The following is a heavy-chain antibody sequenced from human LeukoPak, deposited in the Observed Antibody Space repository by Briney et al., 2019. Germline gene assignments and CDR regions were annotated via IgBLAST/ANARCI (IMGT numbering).Heavy chain of an antibody. CDR1: GGSISSYY. CDR3: ARISGSYYGYYYYYMDV. V-gene: IGHV4-4*07. Sequence: PSETLSLTCTVSGGSISSYYWSWIRQPAGTGLEWIGRIYTSGSTNYNPSLKSRVTMSVDTSKNQFSLNLSSVTAADTAVYYCARISGSYYGYYYYYMDVWGKGTTVTVSS. J-gene: IGHJ6*03. D-gene: IGHD1-26*01. CDR2: IYTSGST.